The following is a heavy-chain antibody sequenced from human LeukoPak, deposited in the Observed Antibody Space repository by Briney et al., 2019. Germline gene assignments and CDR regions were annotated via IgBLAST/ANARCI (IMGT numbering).Heavy chain of an antibody. J-gene: IGHJ1*01. V-gene: IGHV4-38-2*01. CDR2: IYHSGST. D-gene: IGHD6-19*01. CDR3: ARSLDRSGWYFGVN. CDR1: GYSISSGYY. Sequence: SETLSLTCAVSGYSISSGYYWGWIRQPPGKGLEWIGSIYHSGSTHYNPSLKSRVTISVDTSKNQFSLRLTSVTAADTAVYYCARSLDRSGWYFGVNWGQGTLVTVSS.